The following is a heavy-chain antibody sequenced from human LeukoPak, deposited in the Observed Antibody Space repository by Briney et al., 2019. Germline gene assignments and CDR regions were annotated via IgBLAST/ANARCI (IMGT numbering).Heavy chain of an antibody. CDR2: LIGSSGST. V-gene: IGHV3-23*01. CDR3: ARDWSSGWGLYY. D-gene: IGHD6-19*01. J-gene: IGHJ4*02. Sequence: GGSLRLSCAASGFTSTNYAMNWVRQAPGKGLEWVSVLIGSSGSTDYADSVKGRFTISRDNSKNTLYLQMNSLRAEDTAVYYCARDWSSGWGLYYWGQGTLVTVSS. CDR1: GFTSTNYA.